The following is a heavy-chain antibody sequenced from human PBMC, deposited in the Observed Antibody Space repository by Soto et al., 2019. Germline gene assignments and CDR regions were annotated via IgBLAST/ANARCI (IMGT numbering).Heavy chain of an antibody. J-gene: IGHJ6*02. D-gene: IGHD2-2*01. CDR3: ARGASCSSTSCYDNFHYGLAV. V-gene: IGHV1-18*01. CDR1: GYTFTNYG. CDR2: ITASNGNA. Sequence: QVQLVQSGPEVKNPGASLKVSCKASGYTFTNYGITWVRQAPGQGLEWMGLITASNGNANYAREIQGRLTLTRDTSTNTASIELRSLRSDDTAVYYCARGASCSSTSCYDNFHYGLAVWGQGTTVIVSS.